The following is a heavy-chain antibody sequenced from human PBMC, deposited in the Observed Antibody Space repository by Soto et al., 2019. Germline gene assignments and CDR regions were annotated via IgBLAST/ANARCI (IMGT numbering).Heavy chain of an antibody. V-gene: IGHV1-69*13. CDR1: GCTFSSYA. J-gene: IGHJ3*02. CDR2: IIPIFGTA. D-gene: IGHD1-26*01. CDR3: ARDSLGGRYPKVSDAFDI. Sequence: ASVKVSCKASGCTFSSYAISWVRQAPGQGLEWMGGIIPIFGTANYAQKFQGRVTITADESTSTAYMELRSLRSEDTAVYYCARDSLGGRYPKVSDAFDIWGQGTMVTVS.